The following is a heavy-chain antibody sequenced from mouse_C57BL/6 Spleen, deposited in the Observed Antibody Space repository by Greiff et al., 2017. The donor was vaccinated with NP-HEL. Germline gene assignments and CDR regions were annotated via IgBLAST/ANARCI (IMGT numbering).Heavy chain of an antibody. J-gene: IGHJ2*01. D-gene: IGHD1-1*01. CDR3: ARGGDYYGSGVYFDY. V-gene: IGHV1-76*01. CDR2: IYPGSGNT. CDR1: GYTFTDYY. Sequence: QVQLQQSGAELVRPGASVKLSCKASGYTFTDYYINWVKQRPGQGLEWIARIYPGSGNTYYNEKFKGKATLTAEKSSSTAYMQLSSLTSEDSAVYFCARGGDYYGSGVYFDYWGQGTTLTVSS.